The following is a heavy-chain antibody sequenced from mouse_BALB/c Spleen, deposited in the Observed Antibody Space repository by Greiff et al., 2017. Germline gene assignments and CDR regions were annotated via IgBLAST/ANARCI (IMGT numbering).Heavy chain of an antibody. D-gene: IGHD2-1*01. CDR3: TRAAHYGNPFAY. V-gene: IGHV1S127*01. Sequence: QVQLQQPGAELVKPGASVKMSCKASGYTFTSYWMHWVKQRPGQGLEWIGVIDPSDSYTSYNQKFKGKATLTVDTSSSTAYMQLSSLTSEDSAVYYCTRAAHYGNPFAYWGQGTLVTVSA. J-gene: IGHJ3*01. CDR1: GYTFTSYW. CDR2: IDPSDSYT.